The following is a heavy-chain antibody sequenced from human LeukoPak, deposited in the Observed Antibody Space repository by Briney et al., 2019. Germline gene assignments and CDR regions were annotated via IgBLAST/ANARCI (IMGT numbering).Heavy chain of an antibody. D-gene: IGHD1-14*01. CDR3: AKATGYLL. Sequence: GGSLRLSCAASGFTFSSYAMSWVRQAPGKGLEWVSTISNSDGSTYYADSVEGRFTISRDNSENTLYLQMNSLRAEDTAVYYCAKATGYLLWGQGTLVTVSS. CDR1: GFTFSSYA. CDR2: ISNSDGST. J-gene: IGHJ4*02. V-gene: IGHV3-23*01.